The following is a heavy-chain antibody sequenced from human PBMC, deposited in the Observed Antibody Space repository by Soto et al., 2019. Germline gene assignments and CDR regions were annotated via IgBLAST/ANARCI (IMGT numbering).Heavy chain of an antibody. J-gene: IGHJ6*02. CDR1: GGTFSSYA. V-gene: IGHV1-69*13. CDR2: IIPIFGTA. Sequence: ASVKVSCKASGGTFSSYAISWVRQAPGQGLEWMGGIIPIFGTANYAQKFQGRVTITADESTSTAYMELSSLRSEDTAVYYCARGSGVDWFPAPGYYYYGLAVWGQGTTVTVSS. D-gene: IGHD3-9*01. CDR3: ARGSGVDWFPAPGYYYYGLAV.